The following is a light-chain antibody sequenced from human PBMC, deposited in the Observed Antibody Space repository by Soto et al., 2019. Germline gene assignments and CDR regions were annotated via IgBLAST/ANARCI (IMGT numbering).Light chain of an antibody. V-gene: IGLV1-44*01. CDR2: SYN. J-gene: IGLJ1*01. CDR1: SSNIGSNT. Sequence: QSVLTQPPSASGTPGQRVTISCSGSSSNIGSNTVNWYQQLPGTAPKLLIYSYNQRPSGVPDRFSGSKSVTSASLAISGLQSEDDADYYCAAWDDSLNGYVFGTGTKVTVL. CDR3: AAWDDSLNGYV.